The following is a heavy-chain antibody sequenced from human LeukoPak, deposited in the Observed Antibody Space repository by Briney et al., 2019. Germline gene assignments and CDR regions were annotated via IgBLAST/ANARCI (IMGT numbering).Heavy chain of an antibody. V-gene: IGHV4-59*01. CDR3: ARSYYDSSGYLDY. D-gene: IGHD3-22*01. Sequence: SETLSLTCTVSGGFNSIYYWSWIRQPPGKGLEGMGDIYYSGSTNYNPSLKSRVTISVDTSKNQFSLKLSSVTAADTALYYCARSYYDSSGYLDYWGQGTLVTVSS. J-gene: IGHJ4*02. CDR2: IYYSGST. CDR1: GGFNSIYY.